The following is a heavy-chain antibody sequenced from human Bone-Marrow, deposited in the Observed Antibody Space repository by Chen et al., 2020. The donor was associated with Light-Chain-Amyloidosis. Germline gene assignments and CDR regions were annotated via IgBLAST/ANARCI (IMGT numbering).Heavy chain of an antibody. Sequence: EVQRVESGGGLVHPGGSLRLSCEASGFTCSNYWMHWVRQAPGQGLVWVARVKTDGRTTAYADSVKGRFTISRDNAKNTLYLQMNSLRAEDTAVYYCTRDLDWLLFDYWGQGALVTVSA. V-gene: IGHV3-74*03. CDR1: GFTCSNYW. CDR3: TRDLDWLLFDY. J-gene: IGHJ4*02. D-gene: IGHD3-9*01. CDR2: VKTDGRTT.